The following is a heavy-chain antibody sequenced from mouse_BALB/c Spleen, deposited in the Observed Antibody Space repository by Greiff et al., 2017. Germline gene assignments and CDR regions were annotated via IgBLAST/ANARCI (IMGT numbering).Heavy chain of an antibody. CDR1: GFNIKDTY. CDR3: ARMITTEAWFAY. CDR2: IDPANGNT. V-gene: IGHV14-3*02. Sequence: VQLQQSGAELVKPGASVKLSCTASGFNIKDTYMHWVKQRPEQGLEWIGRIDPANGNTKYDPKFQGKATITADTSSNTAYLQLSSLTSEDTAVYYCARMITTEAWFAYWGQRTLVTVSA. D-gene: IGHD2-4*01. J-gene: IGHJ3*01.